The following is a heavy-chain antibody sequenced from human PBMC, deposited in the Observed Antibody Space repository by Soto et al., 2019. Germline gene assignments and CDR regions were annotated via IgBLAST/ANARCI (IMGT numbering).Heavy chain of an antibody. Sequence: GGSLRLSCAASGFTFSHAWMSWVRQAPGKGLEWVGRIKSKAEGETKDYGAPVRGRFTISRDDSKDTLYLQMNSLRIEDTAIYYCCVGKRRNQYSLSGYGFDPWGPGTLATVSS. V-gene: IGHV3-15*01. CDR3: CVGKRRNQYSLSGYGFDP. CDR2: IKSKAEGETK. J-gene: IGHJ5*02. D-gene: IGHD5-12*01. CDR1: GFTFSHAW.